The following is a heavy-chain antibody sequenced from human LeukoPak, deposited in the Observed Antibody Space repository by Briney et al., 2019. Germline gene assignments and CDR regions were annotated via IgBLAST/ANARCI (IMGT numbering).Heavy chain of an antibody. Sequence: SETLSLTCTVSGGSISSYYWSWIRQPPGKGLEWIGYIYYSGSTNYNPSLKSRVTISVDTSKNQFFLKLSSVTAADTAVYYCARSLPAAMVDLFDYWGQGTLVTVSS. CDR2: IYYSGST. V-gene: IGHV4-59*01. J-gene: IGHJ4*02. CDR3: ARSLPAAMVDLFDY. CDR1: GGSISSYY. D-gene: IGHD2-2*01.